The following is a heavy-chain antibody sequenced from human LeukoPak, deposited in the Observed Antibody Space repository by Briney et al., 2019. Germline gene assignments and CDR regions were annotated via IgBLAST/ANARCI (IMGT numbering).Heavy chain of an antibody. CDR3: ARVGHTVTKYYYYYYMDV. CDR1: GYTFTSYG. D-gene: IGHD4-17*01. J-gene: IGHJ6*03. CDR2: ISAYNGNT. V-gene: IGHV1-18*01. Sequence: ASAKVSCKASGYTFTSYGISWVRQAPGQGLEWMGWISAYNGNTNYAQKLQGRVTMTTDTSTSTAYMELRSLRSDDTAVYYCARVGHTVTKYYYYYYMDVWGKGTTVTVSS.